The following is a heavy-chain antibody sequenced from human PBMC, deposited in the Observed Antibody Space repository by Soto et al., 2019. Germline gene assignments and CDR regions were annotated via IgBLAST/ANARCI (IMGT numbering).Heavy chain of an antibody. D-gene: IGHD3-22*01. CDR1: GGSFSDFY. Sequence: QGQLQQWGAGLLKPSETLSLTCAVYGGSFSDFYWTWIRQPPGKGLEWIGEVNHSGSTNYNPSLKSRVTISVDTSKNQFSLKLTSVTAADTAMYYCGRSSHYNHIALDMWGQGTMVTVS. CDR2: VNHSGST. CDR3: GRSSHYNHIALDM. V-gene: IGHV4-34*01. J-gene: IGHJ3*02.